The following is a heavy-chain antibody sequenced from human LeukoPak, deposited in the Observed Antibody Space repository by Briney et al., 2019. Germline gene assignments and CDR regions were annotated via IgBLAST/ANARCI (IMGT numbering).Heavy chain of an antibody. Sequence: GESLKISCKGSGYSFTSYWLGWVRQMPGKGLEGMGIIYSCDSDTRYSPSFQAQVTISADKSISTAYLQWSSLKASDTAMYYCARNSWTDYYGSSGFYYGMDVWGQGTTVTVSS. D-gene: IGHD3-22*01. CDR1: GYSFTSYW. CDR2: IYSCDSDT. CDR3: ARNSWTDYYGSSGFYYGMDV. J-gene: IGHJ6*02. V-gene: IGHV5-51*01.